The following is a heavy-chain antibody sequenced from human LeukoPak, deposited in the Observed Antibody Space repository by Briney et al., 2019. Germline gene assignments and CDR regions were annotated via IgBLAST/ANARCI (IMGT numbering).Heavy chain of an antibody. V-gene: IGHV5-51*01. CDR3: ARSNAASLGGFNY. D-gene: IGHD3-10*01. CDR2: IYPGDSDT. Sequence: GESLKISCKGSGYRFTTYWIGWVRQMPGKGLEWLGIIYPGDSDTRYSPSFQGQVTISADKSISTAYLQWSSLKASDTAMYYCARSNAASLGGFNYWGQGTLVTVSS. J-gene: IGHJ4*02. CDR1: GYRFTTYW.